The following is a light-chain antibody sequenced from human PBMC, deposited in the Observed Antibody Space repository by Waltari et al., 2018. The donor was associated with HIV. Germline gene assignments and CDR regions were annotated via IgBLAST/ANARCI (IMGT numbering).Light chain of an antibody. CDR3: QSYDSSLSGSWV. CDR2: GNN. J-gene: IGLJ3*02. Sequence: QSVLTQPPSVSGAPGQRVTFSCTGSSSNIGAGYDVHWYQQLPGTAPKLPIHGNNNRPSGVPDRFSGSKSGTSASLAITGLQAEDEADYYCQSYDSSLSGSWVFGGGTKLTVL. CDR1: SSNIGAGYD. V-gene: IGLV1-40*01.